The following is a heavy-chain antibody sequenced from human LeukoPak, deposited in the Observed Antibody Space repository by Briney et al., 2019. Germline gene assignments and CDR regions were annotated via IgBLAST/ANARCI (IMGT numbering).Heavy chain of an antibody. CDR1: GYTFTSYD. Sequence: GASVKVSCKASGYTFTSYDINWVRQATGQGLEWMGWMNPNSDTGYAQKFQGRVTMTRNTSISTAYMELSSLRSEDTAVYYCASVTEYITMVRGLPAYYFDYWGQGTLVTVSS. CDR2: MNPNSDT. J-gene: IGHJ4*02. D-gene: IGHD3-10*01. CDR3: ASVTEYITMVRGLPAYYFDY. V-gene: IGHV1-8*01.